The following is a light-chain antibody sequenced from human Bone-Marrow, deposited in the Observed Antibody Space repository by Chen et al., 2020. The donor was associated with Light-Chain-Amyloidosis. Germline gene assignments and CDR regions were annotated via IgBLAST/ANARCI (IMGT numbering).Light chain of an antibody. Sequence: SYELTQPPSVSVSPGQTSRITCSGDDLPTKYAYWYQQKPGQAPVLVIHRDTERPSGISERFSVSSSGTTPTLTISVVQAEDEADYHCQSADSSGTYEVIFGGGTKLTVL. CDR2: RDT. CDR1: DLPTKY. CDR3: QSADSSGTYEVI. V-gene: IGLV3-25*03. J-gene: IGLJ2*01.